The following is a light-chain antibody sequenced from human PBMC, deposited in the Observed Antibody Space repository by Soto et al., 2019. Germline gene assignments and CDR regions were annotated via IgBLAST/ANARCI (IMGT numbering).Light chain of an antibody. V-gene: IGLV2-8*01. CDR3: SSYAGSDLRV. Sequence: QSALTQPASGTGSPGQSVAISCAGTSGDVGAYNDISWYQQQPVEAPKLLRCEGSNRPSGVSDRFSGPKSGNTASLTVLGHQPEAEADYYCSSYAGSDLRVFGTGNKVTVL. CDR2: EGS. CDR1: SGDVGAYND. J-gene: IGLJ1*01.